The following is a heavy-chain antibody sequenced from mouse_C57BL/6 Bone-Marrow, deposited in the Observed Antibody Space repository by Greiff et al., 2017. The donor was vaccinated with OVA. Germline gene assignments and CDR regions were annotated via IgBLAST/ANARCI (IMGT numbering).Heavy chain of an antibody. CDR1: GYTFTTYP. CDR3: ARRLTTGYVDE. CDR2: FHPYHDDT. V-gene: IGHV1-47*01. J-gene: IGHJ2*01. D-gene: IGHD1-1*01. Sequence: QVQLKQSGAELVKPGASVKMSCKASGYTFTTYPIEWMKQNHGKSLEWIGHFHPYHDDTKYNEKFKGKATLTVDKSSSTAYLELRRLAAEEAAGEDCARRLTTGYVDEWGEGTTRTV.